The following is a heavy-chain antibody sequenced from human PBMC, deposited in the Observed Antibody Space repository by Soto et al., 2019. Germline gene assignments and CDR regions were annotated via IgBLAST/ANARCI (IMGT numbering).Heavy chain of an antibody. J-gene: IGHJ4*02. D-gene: IGHD3-3*01. CDR2: MFHSGVA. V-gene: IGHV4-4*02. CDR3: ANGNVDSMLEY. Sequence: SETLSLTCVVSDVSISTYDWCTWVRQPPGKGLEWIGKMFHSGVADYSPSLKSRVTISADSSKNHFCLRLTAVTAADTAVYYWANGNVDSMLEYWGQGTQVTVSS. CDR1: DVSISTYDW.